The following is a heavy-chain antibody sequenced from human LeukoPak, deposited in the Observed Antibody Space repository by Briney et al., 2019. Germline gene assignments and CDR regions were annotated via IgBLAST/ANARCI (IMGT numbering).Heavy chain of an antibody. D-gene: IGHD3-3*01. V-gene: IGHV4-61*08. Sequence: SETLFLTCTVSGGSISSGGYYWSWIRQHPGKGLEWIGYIYYSGSTNYNPSLKSRVTISVDTSKNQFSLKLSSVTAADTAVYYCARSYDFWSGYKSHGMDVWGQGTTVTVSS. CDR3: ARSYDFWSGYKSHGMDV. CDR1: GGSISSGGYY. J-gene: IGHJ6*02. CDR2: IYYSGST.